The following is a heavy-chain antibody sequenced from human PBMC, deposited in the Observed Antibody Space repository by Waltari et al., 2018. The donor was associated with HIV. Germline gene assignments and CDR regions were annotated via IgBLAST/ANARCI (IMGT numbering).Heavy chain of an antibody. Sequence: QVQLVESGGGVVQPGGSLRLSCTASGFTFSTYGMHWVRQAPGKGLQWVAFTRYDGTNKYYVDSVKGRFIISRDNSKNTLSLQMHSLRAEDTAVYYCAKVPHHYDSSGPVYWGQGTLVTVSS. V-gene: IGHV3-30*02. CDR3: AKVPHHYDSSGPVY. J-gene: IGHJ4*02. CDR1: GFTFSTYG. CDR2: TRYDGTNK. D-gene: IGHD3-22*01.